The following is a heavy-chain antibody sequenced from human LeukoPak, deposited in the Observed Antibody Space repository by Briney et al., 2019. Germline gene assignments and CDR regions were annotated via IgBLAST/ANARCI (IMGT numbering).Heavy chain of an antibody. V-gene: IGHV3-7*03. CDR1: GFTFSTFW. J-gene: IGHJ4*02. CDR2: INKDGGEK. D-gene: IGHD6-13*01. CDR3: AKTRPLDSSSWSHGDY. Sequence: GGSLRLSCASSGFTFSTFWMSWVRQAPGKGLEWVANINKDGGEKYYVDSVKGRFTISRDNAKNSLYLQMNSLRADDTAVYYCAKTRPLDSSSWSHGDYWGQGTLVTVSS.